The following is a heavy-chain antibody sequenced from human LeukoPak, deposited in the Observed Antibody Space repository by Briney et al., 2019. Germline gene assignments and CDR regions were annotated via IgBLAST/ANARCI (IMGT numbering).Heavy chain of an antibody. CDR3: ARGSCGGDCYYYYYGMDV. CDR1: GFTFSSYG. Sequence: GGSLRLSCAASGFTFSSYGMHWVRQAPGKGLEWVAVIWYDGSNKYYADSVKGRFTISRDNSKNTLYLQMNSLRAEDSAVYYCARGSCGGDCYYYYYGMDVWALGTTVTVSS. D-gene: IGHD2-21*02. J-gene: IGHJ6*02. CDR2: IWYDGSNK. V-gene: IGHV3-33*01.